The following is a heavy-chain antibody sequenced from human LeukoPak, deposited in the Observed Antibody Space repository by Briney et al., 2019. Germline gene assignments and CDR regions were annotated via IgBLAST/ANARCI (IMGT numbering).Heavy chain of an antibody. V-gene: IGHV3-48*01. Sequence: GGSLRLSCAASGFTFSSYSMNWVRQAPGKGLEWVSYISSSSSTIYYADSVKGRFTISRDNSKNTVYLQMNSLRVEDTAVYYCARKGRMDQWGQGTLVTVSS. CDR2: ISSSSSTI. D-gene: IGHD2-2*01. CDR3: ARKGRMDQ. CDR1: GFTFSSYS. J-gene: IGHJ4*02.